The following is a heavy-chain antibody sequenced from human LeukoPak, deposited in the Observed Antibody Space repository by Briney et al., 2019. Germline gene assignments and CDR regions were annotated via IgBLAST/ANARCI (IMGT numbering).Heavy chain of an antibody. CDR1: GFTFSSYA. V-gene: IGHV3-30*02. J-gene: IGHJ4*02. CDR3: AKHDSGSSNFDY. D-gene: IGHD1-26*01. Sequence: GGSLRLSCAASGFTFSSYAMHWVRQAPGKGLEWVAFIRYDGSNKYYADSVKGRFTISRDNSKNTLYLQMNSLRAEDTAVYYCAKHDSGSSNFDYWGQGTLVTVSS. CDR2: IRYDGSNK.